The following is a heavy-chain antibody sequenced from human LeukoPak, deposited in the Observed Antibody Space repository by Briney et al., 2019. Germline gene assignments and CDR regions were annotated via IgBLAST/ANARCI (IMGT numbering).Heavy chain of an antibody. D-gene: IGHD2-2*01. J-gene: IGHJ6*02. CDR1: GGTFSSYA. CDR3: ASTAASIVVVPAAAWSYYGMDV. V-gene: IGHV1-69*13. Sequence: SVKVSCKASGGTFSSYAISWVRQAPGQGLEWMGGIIPIFGTANYAQKFQGRVTITADESTSTAYMELSSLRSEDTAVYYCASTAASIVVVPAAAWSYYGMDVWGQGTTVTVSS. CDR2: IIPIFGTA.